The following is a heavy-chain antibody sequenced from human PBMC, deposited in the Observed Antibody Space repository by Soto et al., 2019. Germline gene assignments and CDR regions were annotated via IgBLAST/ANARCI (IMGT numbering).Heavy chain of an antibody. CDR3: ACRCGDYGDYYWFDP. J-gene: IGHJ5*02. D-gene: IGHD4-17*01. V-gene: IGHV4-39*01. CDR2: IYYSGST. CDR1: GGSISSSSYY. Sequence: QLQLQESGPGLVKPSETLSLTCTVSGGSISSSSYYWGWIRQPPGKGLEWIGSIYYSGSTYYNPSLKSRVTISVDTSKNQFSLKLSSVTAADTAVYYCACRCGDYGDYYWFDPCGQGTLVTVSS.